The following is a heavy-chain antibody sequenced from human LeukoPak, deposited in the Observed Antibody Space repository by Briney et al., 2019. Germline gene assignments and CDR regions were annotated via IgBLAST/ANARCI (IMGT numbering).Heavy chain of an antibody. CDR3: AKVSLSGSYSRNFYFDY. D-gene: IGHD1-26*01. CDR1: GFTFSSYG. V-gene: IGHV3-33*06. Sequence: GGSLRLSCAASGFTFSSYGMHWVRQAPGKGLEWVAVIWYDGSNKYYADSVKGRFTISRDNSKNTLYLQMNSLRAEDTAVYYCAKVSLSGSYSRNFYFDYWDQGTLVTVSS. J-gene: IGHJ4*02. CDR2: IWYDGSNK.